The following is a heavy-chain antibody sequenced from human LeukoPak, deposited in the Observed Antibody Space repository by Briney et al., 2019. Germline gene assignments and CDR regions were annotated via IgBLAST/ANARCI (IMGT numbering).Heavy chain of an antibody. CDR2: IYHSGST. V-gene: IGHV4-30-2*01. Sequence: SETLSLTCAVSGGSISSGGYSWSWIRQPPGKGLEWIGYIYHSGSTYYNPSLKSRVTISVDRSKNQFSLKLSSVTAADTAVYYCARGGRYSSSSPKVWFDPWGQGTPVTVSS. CDR1: GGSISSGGYS. CDR3: ARGGRYSSSSPKVWFDP. D-gene: IGHD6-6*01. J-gene: IGHJ5*02.